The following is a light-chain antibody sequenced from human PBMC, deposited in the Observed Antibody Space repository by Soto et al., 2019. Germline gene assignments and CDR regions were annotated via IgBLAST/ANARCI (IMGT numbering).Light chain of an antibody. CDR2: EVS. V-gene: IGLV2-8*01. Sequence: QSALTQPPSASGSPGQSVTISCTGTNSDVGGYNYVSWYQHHPGKAPKLMIYEVSKRPSGVPDRFSGSKSGNTASLTVSGLQADDEADYYCSSYAGSNNLVFGGGTKLTVL. J-gene: IGLJ2*01. CDR3: SSYAGSNNLV. CDR1: NSDVGGYNY.